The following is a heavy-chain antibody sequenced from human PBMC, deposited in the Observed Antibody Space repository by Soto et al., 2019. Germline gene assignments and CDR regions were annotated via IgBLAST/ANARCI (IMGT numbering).Heavy chain of an antibody. V-gene: IGHV1-2*02. CDR2: INPNSGGT. Sequence: ASVKVSCKASGYTFTGYYMHWVRQAPGQGLEWMGWINPNSGGTNYAQKFQGRVTMTRDTPISTAYMELSRLRSGDTAVYYCARYYDSSGYYAAWGQGTLVTVSS. J-gene: IGHJ5*02. D-gene: IGHD3-22*01. CDR3: ARYYDSSGYYAA. CDR1: GYTFTGYY.